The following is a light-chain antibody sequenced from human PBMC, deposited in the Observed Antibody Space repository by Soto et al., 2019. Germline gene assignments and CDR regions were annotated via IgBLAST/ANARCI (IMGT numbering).Light chain of an antibody. V-gene: IGLV2-14*01. J-gene: IGLJ1*01. CDR2: DVT. CDR3: TSYTSSSTYV. CDR1: SSDVGGYNF. Sequence: QSVLTQPASVSGSPGQSITISCTGTSSDVGGYNFVSRYQQHPDKAPKLMIYDVTNRPSGVSFRFSGSKSGNTASLTISGLQAEDEADYYCTSYTSSSTYVFGTGTKVTVL.